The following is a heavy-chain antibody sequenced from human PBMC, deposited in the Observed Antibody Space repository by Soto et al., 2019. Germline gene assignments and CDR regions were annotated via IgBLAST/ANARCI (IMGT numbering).Heavy chain of an antibody. D-gene: IGHD2-15*01. CDR3: ARGSRGVVVVAAQGFDP. CDR2: IIPIFGTA. CDR1: GGTFSTYA. V-gene: IGHV1-69*13. J-gene: IGHJ5*02. Sequence: SVNVSCKASGGTFSTYAISWVRQAPGQGLEWMGGIIPIFGTAKYAQKFQGRVTITADESTSTAYMELSSLRSEDTAVYYCARGSRGVVVVAAQGFDPWGQGTLVTVSS.